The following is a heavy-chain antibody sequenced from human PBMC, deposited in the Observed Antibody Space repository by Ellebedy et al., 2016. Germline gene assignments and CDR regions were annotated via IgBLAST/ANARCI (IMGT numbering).Heavy chain of an antibody. J-gene: IGHJ4*02. CDR1: GFTFSSYN. Sequence: GESLKISCAASGFTFSSYNMNWVRQAPGKGPEWVSSISTSSSYIHYADSVKGRFTISRDNAKDSLYLQMNSLRAEDTAVYYCARHYGDYYFDYWGQGILVTVSS. CDR2: ISTSSSYI. D-gene: IGHD4-17*01. CDR3: ARHYGDYYFDY. V-gene: IGHV3-21*01.